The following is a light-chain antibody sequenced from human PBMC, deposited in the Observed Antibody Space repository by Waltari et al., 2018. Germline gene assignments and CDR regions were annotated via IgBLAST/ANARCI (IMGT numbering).Light chain of an antibody. Sequence: QSALTQPPSASGSLGQSVTISCTGTSTDVGGYNSVSWYQQHPGKAPNLIVYEVFQRPSGVPDRFSGSKSGDTASLTVSGLRAEDEALYYCSSYSRSDVVVFGGGTKLTVL. J-gene: IGLJ2*01. CDR3: SSYSRSDVVV. CDR1: STDVGGYNS. V-gene: IGLV2-8*01. CDR2: EVF.